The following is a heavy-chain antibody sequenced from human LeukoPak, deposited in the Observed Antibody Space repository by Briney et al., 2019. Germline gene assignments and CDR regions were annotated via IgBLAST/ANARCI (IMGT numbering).Heavy chain of an antibody. Sequence: PSETLSLTCTVSGGSISSYYWNWIRQPPGKGLEWIGYIYYSGSTNYNPSFMSRVTISVDTSKNRFSLKLSSVTAADTAVYYCARSPFRSGGQYYFDYWGQGTLVTVSS. D-gene: IGHD2-15*01. CDR3: ARSPFRSGGQYYFDY. CDR2: IYYSGST. J-gene: IGHJ4*02. CDR1: GGSISSYY. V-gene: IGHV4-59*12.